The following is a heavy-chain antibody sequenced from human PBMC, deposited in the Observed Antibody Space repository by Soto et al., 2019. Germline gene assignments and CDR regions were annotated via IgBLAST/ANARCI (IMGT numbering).Heavy chain of an antibody. Sequence: SETLSLTCAVSGGSISSSNWWRWVRQPPGKGLEWIGEIYHSGSTNYNPSLKSRVTISVDKSKNQFSLKLSSVTAAATAVYYCARDNPRIAAAGGRWFDPWGQGTLVTVSS. CDR2: IYHSGST. J-gene: IGHJ5*02. D-gene: IGHD6-13*01. CDR3: ARDNPRIAAAGGRWFDP. V-gene: IGHV4-4*02. CDR1: GGSISSSNW.